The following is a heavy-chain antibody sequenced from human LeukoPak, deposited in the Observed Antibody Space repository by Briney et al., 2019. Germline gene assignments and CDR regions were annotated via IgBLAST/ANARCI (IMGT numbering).Heavy chain of an antibody. Sequence: SETLSLTCTVSGGFISSYYWSWIRQPPGKGLEWIGYIYYSGSTNYNPSLKSRVTISVDTSKNQFSLRLSSVTAADTATYYCARVGQGCFDLWGRGTLVTVSS. CDR1: GGFISSYY. CDR3: ARVGQGCFDL. CDR2: IYYSGST. J-gene: IGHJ2*01. V-gene: IGHV4-59*01.